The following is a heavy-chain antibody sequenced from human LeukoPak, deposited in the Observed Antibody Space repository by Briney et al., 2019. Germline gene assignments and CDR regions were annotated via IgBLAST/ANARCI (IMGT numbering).Heavy chain of an antibody. V-gene: IGHV7-4-1*02. J-gene: IGHJ6*02. CDR3: ARDPLWLLYYGMDV. D-gene: IGHD5-18*01. CDR2: INTNTGNP. CDR1: GYTFTSYA. Sequence: ASVKVSCKASGYTFTSYAMNWVRQAPGQGLEWMGWINTNTGNPTYAQGFTGRFVFSLDTSVSTAYLQISSLKAEDTAVYYCARDPLWLLYYGMDVWGQGTTVTVSS.